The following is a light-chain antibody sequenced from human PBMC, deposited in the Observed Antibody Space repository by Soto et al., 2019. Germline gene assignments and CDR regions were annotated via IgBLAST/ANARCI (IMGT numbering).Light chain of an antibody. Sequence: DIQMTQSPSTLPASVGDRVTITCRASQSISSWLAWYQQKPGKAPKLLIYDASSLESGVPSRFSGSGSGTEFTLTISRLQRDDFAAYYGQQYNSYSTFGQGTKVEIK. V-gene: IGKV1-5*01. CDR3: QQYNSYST. CDR2: DAS. J-gene: IGKJ1*01. CDR1: QSISSW.